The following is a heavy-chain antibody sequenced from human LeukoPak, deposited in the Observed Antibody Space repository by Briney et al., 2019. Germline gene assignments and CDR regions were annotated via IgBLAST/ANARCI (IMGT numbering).Heavy chain of an antibody. CDR1: GFTFSSYS. Sequence: GGSLRLSCAASGFTFSSYSINWVRQAPGKGLEWVSSISSSSSYIYYADSVKGRFTISRDNAKNSLYLQMNSLRAEDTAVYYCARGPRYSYGYNYYGMDVWGQGTTVTVSS. J-gene: IGHJ6*02. D-gene: IGHD5-18*01. CDR2: ISSSSSYI. V-gene: IGHV3-21*01. CDR3: ARGPRYSYGYNYYGMDV.